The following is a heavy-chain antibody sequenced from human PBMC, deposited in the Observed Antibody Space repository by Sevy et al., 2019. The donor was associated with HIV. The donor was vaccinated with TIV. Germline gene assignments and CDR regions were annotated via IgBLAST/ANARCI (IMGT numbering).Heavy chain of an antibody. V-gene: IGHV3-21*01. J-gene: IGHJ6*02. D-gene: IGHD2-15*01. CDR1: GFTFSSYN. Sequence: GGSLRLSCAASGFTFSSYNMNWVRQAPGKGLEWVSSISSSSSSIYYADSVRGRFTISRDNAKNSLSLQMNSLRAEDTALYYCARVVAYCTGGTCFPGYYYGMDVWGQGTTVTVSS. CDR3: ARVVAYCTGGTCFPGYYYGMDV. CDR2: ISSSSSSI.